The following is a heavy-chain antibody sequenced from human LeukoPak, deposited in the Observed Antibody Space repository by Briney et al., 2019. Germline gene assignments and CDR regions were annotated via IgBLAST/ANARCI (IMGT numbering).Heavy chain of an antibody. D-gene: IGHD4-17*01. CDR2: INHSGST. CDR3: ARAPQRSDQHNWFDP. J-gene: IGHJ5*02. CDR1: GGSFSGYY. V-gene: IGHV4-34*01. Sequence: PSETLSLTCAVYGGSFSGYYWSWIRQPPGKGLEWIGEINHSGSTNYNPSLKSRVTISVDTSKNQFSLKLSSVTAADTAVYYCARAPQRSDQHNWFDPWGQGTLVTVSS.